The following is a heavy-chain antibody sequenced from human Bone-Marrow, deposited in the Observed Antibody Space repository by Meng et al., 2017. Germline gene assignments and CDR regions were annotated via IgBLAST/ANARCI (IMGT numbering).Heavy chain of an antibody. Sequence: GESLKISCAASGFTFSSYWMSWVRQAPGKGLEWVANIKQDGSEKYYVDSVKGRFTISRDNAKNSLYLQMNSLRAEDTAVYYCARPFYDSSGGPYYYYYYGMDVWGQGTTVTVSS. CDR3: ARPFYDSSGGPYYYYYYGMDV. J-gene: IGHJ6*02. V-gene: IGHV3-7*01. D-gene: IGHD3-22*01. CDR1: GFTFSSYW. CDR2: IKQDGSEK.